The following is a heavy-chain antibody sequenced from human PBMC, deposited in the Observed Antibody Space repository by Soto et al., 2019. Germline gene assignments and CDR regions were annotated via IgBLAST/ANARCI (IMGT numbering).Heavy chain of an antibody. D-gene: IGHD6-19*01. V-gene: IGHV4-39*07. J-gene: IGHJ4*02. Sequence: SETLSLTCTVSGGSISSSSFHWGWIRQPPGKGLEWIGSIYYSGSTYYSTSLKSRVTISVHTSNSQFSLELSSVTAADTAVYYCARGLITGSHYSGGWYYFDSWGQGTQVTVSS. CDR1: GGSISSSSFH. CDR2: IYYSGST. CDR3: ARGLITGSHYSGGWYYFDS.